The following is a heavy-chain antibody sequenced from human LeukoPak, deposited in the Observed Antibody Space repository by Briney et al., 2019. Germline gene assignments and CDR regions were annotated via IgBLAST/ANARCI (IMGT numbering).Heavy chain of an antibody. J-gene: IGHJ4*02. V-gene: IGHV3-48*03. D-gene: IGHD5-18*01. CDR3: ARDGGYSYGSFDY. Sequence: GGSLRLSCAASGFTFSSYEINWVRQAPGKGLEWVSYISSSGSTKYYADSVKGRFTISRDNAKNSLYLQMNSLRAEDTAVYYCARDGGYSYGSFDYWSQGTLVTVSS. CDR1: GFTFSSYE. CDR2: ISSSGSTK.